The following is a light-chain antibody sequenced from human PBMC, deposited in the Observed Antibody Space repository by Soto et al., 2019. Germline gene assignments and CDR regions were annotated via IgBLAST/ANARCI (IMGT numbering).Light chain of an antibody. CDR3: SAWDDSLNGRV. Sequence: QSVLTQPPSVSDAPTQRVTISRSGSSSNVGNNAVSWYQQLPGKSPKLLIYYDDLKPSGVSDRFSGSKSGTSASLAIAGLQSEDEADYYCSAWDDSLNGRVFGGGTKLTVL. CDR1: SSNVGNNA. J-gene: IGLJ3*02. CDR2: YDD. V-gene: IGLV1-36*01.